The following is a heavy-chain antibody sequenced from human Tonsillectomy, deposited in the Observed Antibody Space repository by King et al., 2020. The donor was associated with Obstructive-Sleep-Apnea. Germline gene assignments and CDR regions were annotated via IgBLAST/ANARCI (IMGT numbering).Heavy chain of an antibody. D-gene: IGHD5-18*01. J-gene: IGHJ4*02. Sequence: QLVQSGAEVKKPGASVKVSCKASGYTFTSYDINWGRQATGQGLDWRGWMNPNSGNTDNAQKFQGRVTMTRNTPISTAYMEVSSLDSDDTAVYFCARRLGHSCDFWGQGTLVTVSS. CDR3: ARRLGHSCDF. CDR2: MNPNSGNT. V-gene: IGHV1-8*01. CDR1: GYTFTSYD.